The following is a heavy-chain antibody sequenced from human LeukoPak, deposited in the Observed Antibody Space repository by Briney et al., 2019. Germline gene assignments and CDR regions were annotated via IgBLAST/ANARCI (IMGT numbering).Heavy chain of an antibody. Sequence: PGGSLRLSCAASGFIFSDFDMHWVRQVTGKGLEWVSAIGTTGDTYYPGSVKGRFTISRENAKNSLYLQMNSLRAEDTAVYYCARGVVGATTGWYFDLWGRGTLVTVSS. CDR2: IGTTGDT. CDR3: ARGVVGATTGWYFDL. CDR1: GFIFSDFD. D-gene: IGHD1-26*01. J-gene: IGHJ2*01. V-gene: IGHV3-13*04.